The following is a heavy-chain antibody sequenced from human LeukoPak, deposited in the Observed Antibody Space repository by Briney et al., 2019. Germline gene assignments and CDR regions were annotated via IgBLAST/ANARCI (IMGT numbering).Heavy chain of an antibody. CDR1: GYTFTGYY. J-gene: IGHJ4*02. Sequence: ASVKVSCKASGYTFTGYYMHWVRQAPGQGLEWMGWINPNNGATNYAQKLQGRVTITGDTSISTAYMELSSLRSDDTAVYYCTRESGSHHGNDYWGQGTLVTVSS. D-gene: IGHD1-26*01. CDR2: INPNNGAT. CDR3: TRESGSHHGNDY. V-gene: IGHV1-2*02.